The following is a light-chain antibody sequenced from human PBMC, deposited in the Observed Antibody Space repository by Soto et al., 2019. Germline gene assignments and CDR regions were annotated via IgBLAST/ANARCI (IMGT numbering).Light chain of an antibody. CDR2: GAS. Sequence: EVVLTQSPGTLAVSPGERATLSCRASQSVSRNYLPWYQQKPGQAPRHLIYGASSRATGIPDRFSGSGSGTDFTLTISRLEPEDFGVDFCQQYATSPLTFGGGTKVEI. J-gene: IGKJ4*01. CDR1: QSVSRNY. CDR3: QQYATSPLT. V-gene: IGKV3-20*01.